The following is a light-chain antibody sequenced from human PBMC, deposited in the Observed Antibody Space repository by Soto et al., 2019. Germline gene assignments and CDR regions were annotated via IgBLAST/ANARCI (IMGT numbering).Light chain of an antibody. V-gene: IGKV1-5*01. CDR2: AAS. Sequence: DIQMSQSPSTLSGSVGDRVTITCRASQTISSWLAWYQQKPGKAPKLLIYAASSLQSGVPSRFSGSGSGTEFTLTISGLQPDDFATYYCQQFNSYPITFGQGTRLEI. CDR1: QTISSW. J-gene: IGKJ5*01. CDR3: QQFNSYPIT.